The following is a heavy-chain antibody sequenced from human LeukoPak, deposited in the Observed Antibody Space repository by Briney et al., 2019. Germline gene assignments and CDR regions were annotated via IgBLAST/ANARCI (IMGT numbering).Heavy chain of an antibody. V-gene: IGHV3-49*04. Sequence: PGRSLRLSCTASGFTFGDYAMSWVRQAPGKGLEWVGFIRGKAYGGTTEYAASVKGRFTISRDDSKSIAYLQMNSLETEDTAVYYCTRGRLGSGSSISHWGQGTLVTVSS. CDR2: IRGKAYGGTT. D-gene: IGHD3-10*02. CDR1: GFTFGDYA. CDR3: TRGRLGSGSSISH. J-gene: IGHJ4*02.